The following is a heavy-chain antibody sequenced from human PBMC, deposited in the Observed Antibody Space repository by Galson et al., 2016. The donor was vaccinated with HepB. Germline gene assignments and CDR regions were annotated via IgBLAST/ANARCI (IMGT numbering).Heavy chain of an antibody. CDR3: ESAYTTGSLDAFDI. V-gene: IGHV3-33*01. D-gene: IGHD3-16*01. J-gene: IGHJ3*02. CDR1: GFTFSHYD. CDR2: IRFDGNNE. Sequence: SLRLSCATSGFTFSHYDMHWVRQAPGRGLEWLALIRFDGNNEHYADSVKGRFTVSRDNSNNSLFLQMNSLTAEYTAVYYCESAYTTGSLDAFDIWGQGTMVTVSS.